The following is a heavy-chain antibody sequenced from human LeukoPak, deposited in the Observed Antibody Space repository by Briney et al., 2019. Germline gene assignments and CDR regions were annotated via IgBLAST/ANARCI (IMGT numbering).Heavy chain of an antibody. CDR3: ARSISDYVWGSYPRDAFDI. Sequence: ASVKVSCKASGYTFTSYGISWVRQAPGQGLERMGWISAYNGNTNYAQKLQGRVTMTTDTSTSTAYMELRSLRSDDTAVYYCARSISDYVWGSYPRDAFDIWGQGTMVTVSS. V-gene: IGHV1-18*01. D-gene: IGHD3-16*02. CDR1: GYTFTSYG. CDR2: ISAYNGNT. J-gene: IGHJ3*02.